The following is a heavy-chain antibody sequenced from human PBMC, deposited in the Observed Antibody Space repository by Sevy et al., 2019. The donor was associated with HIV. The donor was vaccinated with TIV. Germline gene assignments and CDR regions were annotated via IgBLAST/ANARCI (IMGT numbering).Heavy chain of an antibody. CDR1: GYPFTSFG. J-gene: IGHJ1*01. D-gene: IGHD2-15*01. CDR2: INTNNGNA. V-gene: IGHV1-18*01. CDR3: AKDRGYCSGGSCYIQV. Sequence: ASVKVSCKGSGYPFTSFGISWVRQAPGQGLEWMGWINTNNGNANYAQKYQGRVTMTRDTSTSTAYMELRSLRSDETAVFYCAKDRGYCSGGSCYIQVWGQGTLVTVSS.